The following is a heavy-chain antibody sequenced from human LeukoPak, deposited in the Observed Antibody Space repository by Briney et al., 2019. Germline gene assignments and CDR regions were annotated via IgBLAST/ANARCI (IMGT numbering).Heavy chain of an antibody. V-gene: IGHV4-34*01. Sequence: SGTLSLTCAVYGGSFSGYYWSWIRQPPGKGLEWIGEINHSGSTNYNPSLKSRVTISVDTSKNQFSLKLSSVTAADTAVYYCAPLQSDYGGNDWFDPWGQGTLVTVSS. CDR2: INHSGST. J-gene: IGHJ5*02. D-gene: IGHD4-23*01. CDR3: APLQSDYGGNDWFDP. CDR1: GGSFSGYY.